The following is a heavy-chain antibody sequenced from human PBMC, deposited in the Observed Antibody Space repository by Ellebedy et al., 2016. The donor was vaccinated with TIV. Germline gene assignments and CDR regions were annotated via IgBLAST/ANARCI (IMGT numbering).Heavy chain of an antibody. Sequence: GGSLRLSCKGSGYSFTSYWIGWVRQMPGKGLEWMGIIYPGDSDTIYGPSFQGQVTISADKSISTAYLQWSSLKASDTAMYYCARNPDNWFDPWGQGTLVTVSS. CDR3: ARNPDNWFDP. CDR2: IYPGDSDT. V-gene: IGHV5-51*01. CDR1: GYSFTSYW. J-gene: IGHJ5*02.